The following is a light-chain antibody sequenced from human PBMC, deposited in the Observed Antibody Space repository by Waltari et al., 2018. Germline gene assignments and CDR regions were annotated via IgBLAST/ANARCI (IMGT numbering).Light chain of an antibody. CDR2: AAS. CDR1: QSISSY. J-gene: IGKJ5*01. Sequence: DIQMTQSPSSLSASVGDRVTITCRASQSISSYLNWYQQKPGKAPKLLIYAASSLQSGVPSRFSGSGSGTDFTLTIRSLQPEDFATYYCQQSYSTYLITFGQGTRLEIK. CDR3: QQSYSTYLIT. V-gene: IGKV1-39*01.